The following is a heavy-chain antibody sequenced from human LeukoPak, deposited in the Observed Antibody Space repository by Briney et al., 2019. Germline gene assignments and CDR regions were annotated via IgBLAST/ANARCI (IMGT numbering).Heavy chain of an antibody. D-gene: IGHD6-13*01. V-gene: IGHV4-34*01. J-gene: IGHJ5*02. Sequence: SETLSLTCAVYGGSFSGYYWSWIRQPPGKGLEWIGEINHSGSTNYNPSLKSRVTISVDTSKNQFSLKLSSVTAADTAVYYCALKPLYSSSWSWFDPWGQGTLVTLSS. CDR2: INHSGST. CDR3: ALKPLYSSSWSWFDP. CDR1: GGSFSGYY.